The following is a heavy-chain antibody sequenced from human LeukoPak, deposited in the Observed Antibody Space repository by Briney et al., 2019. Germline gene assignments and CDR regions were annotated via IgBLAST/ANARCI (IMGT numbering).Heavy chain of an antibody. Sequence: GGSLRLSCAASGFTFSSYAMSWVRQAPGKGLEWVSVIQYAGNNKYYADSVKGRFTISRDNSKNTLYLQMNSLRPEDTAVYYCAKSTYCSGGTCYSKTFDDWGQGTLVTVSS. D-gene: IGHD2-15*01. CDR3: AKSTYCSGGTCYSKTFDD. J-gene: IGHJ4*02. V-gene: IGHV3-30*02. CDR1: GFTFSSYA. CDR2: IQYAGNNK.